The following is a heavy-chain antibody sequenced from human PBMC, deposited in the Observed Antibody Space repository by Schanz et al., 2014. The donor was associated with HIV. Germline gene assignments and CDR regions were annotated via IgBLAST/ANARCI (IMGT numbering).Heavy chain of an antibody. CDR3: ARDFFADGDLFYYDYYGMDV. V-gene: IGHV3-9*01. CDR2: ISWNSVSI. Sequence: EVQLVESGGALVQPGRSLRLSCAASGFTFDDYAMHWVRQAPGKGLEWVSGISWNSVSIGYADSVNGRFTISRDNARNSLLLQMSRLRVEDTAVYYCARDFFADGDLFYYDYYGMDVWGQGTTVTVSS. D-gene: IGHD4-17*01. J-gene: IGHJ6*02. CDR1: GFTFDDYA.